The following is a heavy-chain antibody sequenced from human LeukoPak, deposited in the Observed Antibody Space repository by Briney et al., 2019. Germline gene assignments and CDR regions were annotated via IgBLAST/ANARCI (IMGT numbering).Heavy chain of an antibody. D-gene: IGHD3-10*01. Sequence: PSETLSLTCTVSGGSISSGGYYWSWIRQPAGKGLEWIGRIYTSESTNYNPSLKSRVTISVDTSKNQFSLRLSSVTAADTAVYYCASVRRGFGEFSKYYSYYYMDVWGKGTTVTISS. CDR3: ASVRRGFGEFSKYYSYYYMDV. CDR1: GGSISSGGYY. J-gene: IGHJ6*03. CDR2: IYTSEST. V-gene: IGHV4-61*02.